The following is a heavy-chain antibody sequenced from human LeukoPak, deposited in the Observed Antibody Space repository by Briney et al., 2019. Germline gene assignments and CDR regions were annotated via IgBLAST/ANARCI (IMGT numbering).Heavy chain of an antibody. CDR1: GGSISSSSYY. CDR3: ARFRLQQLVDY. J-gene: IGHJ4*02. D-gene: IGHD6-13*01. Sequence: SETLSLTCTVSGGSISSSSYYWGWIRQPPGKGLEWIGSIYYSGSTYYNPSLKSRVAISVDTSKNQFSLKLSSVTAADTAVYYCARFRLQQLVDYWGQGALVTVSS. CDR2: IYYSGST. V-gene: IGHV4-39*07.